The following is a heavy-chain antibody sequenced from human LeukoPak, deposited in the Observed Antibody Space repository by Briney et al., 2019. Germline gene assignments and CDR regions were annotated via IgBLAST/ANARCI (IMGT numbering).Heavy chain of an antibody. CDR2: INPNSGGT. V-gene: IGHV1-2*02. Sequence: ASVKVSCKASGGTFSSLTINWVRQAPGQGLEWIGRINPNSGGTNYAQKFQGRVTMTRDTSISTAYMELSGLTSDDTAVYYCARSYLVRGVMSGYWGQGTLVTVSS. CDR1: GGTFSSLT. J-gene: IGHJ4*02. CDR3: ARSYLVRGVMSGY. D-gene: IGHD3-10*01.